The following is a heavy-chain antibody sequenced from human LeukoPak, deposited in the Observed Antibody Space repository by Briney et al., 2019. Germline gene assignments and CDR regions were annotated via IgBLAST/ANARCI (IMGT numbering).Heavy chain of an antibody. D-gene: IGHD5-24*01. V-gene: IGHV4-4*07. CDR1: DGPINIYS. CDR2: IHSTGST. CDR3: ARVQYGFYFYMDI. J-gene: IGHJ6*03. Sequence: SETLSLTCIVSDGPINIYSSTWIRQSAGKGLEWIGRIHSTGSTNYNPSLRSRVSMSIDTPKKQFSLNLTSVTAADTAVYYYARVQYGFYFYMDIWGKGTMVTVSS.